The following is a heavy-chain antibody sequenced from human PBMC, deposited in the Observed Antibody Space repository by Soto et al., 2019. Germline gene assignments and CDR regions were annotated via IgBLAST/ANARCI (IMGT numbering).Heavy chain of an antibody. CDR3: ARGDYYGELHY. D-gene: IGHD3-22*01. J-gene: IGHJ4*02. V-gene: IGHV4-59*01. CDR2: IYYSGST. CDR1: DGSISSYY. Sequence: QVQLQESGPGLVKPSETLSLTCTVSDGSISSYYWSWIRQPPGKGLEWIGYIYYSGSTNYNPSLTSRVTISVDTSKNPFFLQLSSVTAADTAVYYCARGDYYGELHYWGQGTLVTVSS.